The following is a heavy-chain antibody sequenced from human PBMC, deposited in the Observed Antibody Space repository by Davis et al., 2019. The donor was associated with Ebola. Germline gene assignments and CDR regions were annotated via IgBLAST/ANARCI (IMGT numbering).Heavy chain of an antibody. CDR2: MNPNSGNT. V-gene: IGHV1-8*01. CDR3: ARGRIAAINWFDP. D-gene: IGHD2-15*01. J-gene: IGHJ5*02. CDR1: GYTFTSYD. Sequence: AASVKVSCKASGYTFTSYDINWVRQATGQELEWMGWMNPNSGNTGYAQKFQGRVTMTRNTSISTAYMELSSLRSEDTAVYYCARGRIAAINWFDPWGQGTLVTVSS.